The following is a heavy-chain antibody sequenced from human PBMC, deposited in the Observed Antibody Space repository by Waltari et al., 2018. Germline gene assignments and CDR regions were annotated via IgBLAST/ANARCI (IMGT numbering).Heavy chain of an antibody. V-gene: IGHV3-30*02. CDR2: IRYDGSNK. Sequence: QVQLVESGGGVVQPGGSLRLSCAASGFTFRSYGMHWVRQAPGKGLEWVAFIRYDGSNKYYADSVKGRFTISRDNSKNTLYLQMNSLRAEDTAVYYCAANSYYFDYWGQGTLVTVSS. CDR3: AANSYYFDY. CDR1: GFTFRSYG. J-gene: IGHJ4*02. D-gene: IGHD7-27*01.